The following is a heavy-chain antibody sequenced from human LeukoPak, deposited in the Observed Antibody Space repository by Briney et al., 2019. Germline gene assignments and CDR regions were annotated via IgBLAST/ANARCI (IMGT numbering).Heavy chain of an antibody. CDR2: IKSKTDGGTT. J-gene: IGHJ4*02. D-gene: IGHD3-22*01. CDR3: TTSLSSGYYIDY. CDR1: GFTFSNAW. V-gene: IGHV3-15*01. Sequence: PGGSLRLSCAASGFTFSNAWMSWVRQAPGKGLEWVGRIKSKTDGGTTDYAAPVKGRFTISRDDSKNTLYLQMNSLKTEDKAVYYCTTSLSSGYYIDYWGQGTLVTVSS.